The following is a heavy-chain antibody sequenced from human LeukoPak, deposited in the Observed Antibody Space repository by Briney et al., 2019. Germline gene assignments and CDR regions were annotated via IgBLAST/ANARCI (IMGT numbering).Heavy chain of an antibody. Sequence: GASVKVSCKASGYIFTNYGVNWVRQAPEQGLEWIGWINTETGNPTYTQGFTGRFVFSLDTSVSAAYLQISSLKAEDTAVYYCARRTGPNWFDPWGQGTLVTVSS. CDR1: GYIFTNYG. V-gene: IGHV7-4-1*02. J-gene: IGHJ5*02. CDR2: INTETGNP. CDR3: ARRTGPNWFDP.